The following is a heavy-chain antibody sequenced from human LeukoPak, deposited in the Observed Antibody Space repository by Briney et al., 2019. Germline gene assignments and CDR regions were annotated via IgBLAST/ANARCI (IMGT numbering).Heavy chain of an antibody. CDR3: ARDSIAAAEDY. CDR1: GFTFSSYA. J-gene: IGHJ4*02. CDR2: ISYDGSNK. Sequence: GGSLRLSCAASGFTFSSYAMHWVRQAPGKGLEWVAVISYDGSNKYYAGSVKGRFTISRDNSKNTLYLQMNSLRAEDTAVYYCARDSIAAAEDYWGQGTLVTVSS. V-gene: IGHV3-30*14. D-gene: IGHD6-13*01.